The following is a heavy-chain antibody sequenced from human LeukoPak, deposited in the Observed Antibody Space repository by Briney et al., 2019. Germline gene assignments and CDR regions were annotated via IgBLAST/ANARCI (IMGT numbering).Heavy chain of an antibody. Sequence: GGSLRLSCAASGFTFNNYAMNWARQAPGKGLEWVASINHNGNVNYYVDSVKGRFTISRDNAKNSLYLQMSNLRAEDTAVYFCARGGGLDVWGQGATVTVSS. V-gene: IGHV3-7*03. CDR3: ARGGGLDV. CDR1: GFTFNNYA. J-gene: IGHJ6*02. CDR2: INHNGNVN. D-gene: IGHD3-16*01.